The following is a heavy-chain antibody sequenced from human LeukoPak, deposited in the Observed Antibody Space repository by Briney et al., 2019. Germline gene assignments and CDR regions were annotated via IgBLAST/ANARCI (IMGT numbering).Heavy chain of an antibody. V-gene: IGHV3-7*01. CDR2: IKQDGSEK. CDR1: GFTFSSYW. J-gene: IGHJ6*02. D-gene: IGHD2-15*01. CDR3: ARDALCSGGSCYLSYYYYYGMDV. Sequence: GGSLRLSCAASGFTFSSYWMSRVRQAPGKGLEWVANIKQDGSEKYYVDSVKGRFTTSRDNAKNSLYLQMNSLRAEDTAVYYCARDALCSGGSCYLSYYYYYGMDVWGQGTTVTVSS.